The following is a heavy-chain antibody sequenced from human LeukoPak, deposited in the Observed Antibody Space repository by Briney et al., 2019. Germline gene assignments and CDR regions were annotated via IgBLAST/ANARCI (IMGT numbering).Heavy chain of an antibody. V-gene: IGHV3-30-3*01. D-gene: IGHD4-17*01. CDR3: ARDRTVTTFYYYGMDV. J-gene: IGHJ6*02. CDR1: GFTFSSYA. CDR2: ISYDGSNK. Sequence: SGGSLRLSCAASGFTFSSYAMHWVRQAPGKGLEWVAVISYDGSNKYYADSVKGRFTISRDNSKNTLYLQTNSLRAEDTAVYYCARDRTVTTFYYYGMDVWGQGTTVTVSS.